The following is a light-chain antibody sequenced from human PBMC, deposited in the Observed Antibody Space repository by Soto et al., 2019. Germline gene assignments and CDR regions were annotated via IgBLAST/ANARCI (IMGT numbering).Light chain of an antibody. CDR3: QEYNDWPLRT. CDR2: GAS. J-gene: IGKJ1*01. CDR1: QSVYVN. Sequence: EVVMTPSPATLSVSPVERVTLSCRASQSVYVNVAWYQQKPGQAPRLLISGASTRATGIPARFSGSGSGTEFTLTISSLESDDFALYFCQEYNDWPLRTFGQGTKVDIK. V-gene: IGKV3-15*01.